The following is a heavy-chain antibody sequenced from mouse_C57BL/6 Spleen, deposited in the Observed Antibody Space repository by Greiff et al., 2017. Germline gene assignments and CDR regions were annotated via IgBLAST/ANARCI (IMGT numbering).Heavy chain of an antibody. J-gene: IGHJ2*01. D-gene: IGHD1-1*01. V-gene: IGHV1-9*01. CDR3: ARGGTTVVAPYYFDY. CDR2: ILPGSGST. Sequence: QVQLQQSGAELMKPGASVKLSCKATGYTFTGYWIEWVKQRPGHGLEWIGEILPGSGSTNYNEKFKGKATFTADTSSNTAYMQLSRLTTEDSAIYYCARGGTTVVAPYYFDYWGQGTTLTVSS. CDR1: GYTFTGYW.